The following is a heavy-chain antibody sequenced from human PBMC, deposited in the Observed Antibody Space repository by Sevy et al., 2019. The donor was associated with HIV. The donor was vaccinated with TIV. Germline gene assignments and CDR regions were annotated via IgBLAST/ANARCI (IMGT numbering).Heavy chain of an antibody. CDR2: INQDGSER. V-gene: IGHV3-7*01. CDR1: GISISSHW. Sequence: GESLKISCVGAGISISSHWMNWVRQSPGKGLEWVANINQDGSERYYVGSVKGRFTISRDNARNSGYLQMHSLSVEDSGVYYCARAMGVWGQGTTVTVSS. CDR3: ARAMGV. J-gene: IGHJ6*02.